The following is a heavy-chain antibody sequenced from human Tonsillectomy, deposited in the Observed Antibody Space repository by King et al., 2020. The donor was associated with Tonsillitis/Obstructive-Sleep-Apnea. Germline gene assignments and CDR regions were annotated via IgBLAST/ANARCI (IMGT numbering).Heavy chain of an antibody. CDR1: VFTFSEVW. J-gene: IGHJ6*02. Sequence: VQLVESGGGLVKTGGSLRLSCAASVFTFSEVWMNWVRQAPGKGLEWVGRIKNKRDGGTTDYAAPVKGRFTISRDESKNTVYQQMNSLQTEDRAVYYCSRSRHGSGSPRGYFYYGMDVWGQGTTVTVSS. D-gene: IGHD3-10*01. V-gene: IGHV3-15*07. CDR2: IKNKRDGGTT. CDR3: SRSRHGSGSPRGYFYYGMDV.